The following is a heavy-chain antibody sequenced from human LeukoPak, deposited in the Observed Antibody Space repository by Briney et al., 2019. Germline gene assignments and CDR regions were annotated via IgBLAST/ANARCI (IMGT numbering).Heavy chain of an antibody. CDR3: VRFPLVRDNFRGDY. CDR2: VFYSGRT. V-gene: IGHV4-39*01. D-gene: IGHD5-24*01. J-gene: IGHJ4*02. CDR1: GGSIPTKNFY. Sequence: PSQTLSLTCTVSGGSIPTKNFYWGWIRQPPGKGLEWIGSVFYSGRTYYNPSLKSRVTIFVDPSKNQFSLNLRSVTAADTAVYYCVRFPLVRDNFRGDYWGQGTLVTVSS.